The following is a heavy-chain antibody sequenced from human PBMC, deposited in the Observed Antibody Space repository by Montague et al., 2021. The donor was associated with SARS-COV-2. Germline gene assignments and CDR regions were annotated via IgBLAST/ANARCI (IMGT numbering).Heavy chain of an antibody. CDR2: VYYSGST. CDR1: GDSIRSSGYY. D-gene: IGHD3-16*02. CDR3: ARLGYVELWLNLGWFDP. V-gene: IGHV4-39*01. J-gene: IGHJ5*02. Sequence: SETLSLTCSVSGDSIRSSGYYWGWIRQPPGKGLEWIGTVYYSGSTNYNPSLKSRVTIHAYTSKNQFSLELRSATAADTAVYYCARLGYVELWLNLGWFDPWGQGTLVTVSS.